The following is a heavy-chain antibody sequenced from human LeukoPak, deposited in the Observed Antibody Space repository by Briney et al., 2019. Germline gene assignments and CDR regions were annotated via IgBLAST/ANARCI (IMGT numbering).Heavy chain of an antibody. Sequence: PSETLSLTCTVSGGSISSYYWSWIRQPPGKGLEWIGYIYYSGSTNYNPSLKSRVTISVDTSKNQFSLKLSSVTAADTAVYYCARGLENYYGSGSYIDYWGQGTPVTVSS. V-gene: IGHV4-59*08. CDR2: IYYSGST. CDR3: ARGLENYYGSGSYIDY. CDR1: GGSISSYY. J-gene: IGHJ4*02. D-gene: IGHD3-10*01.